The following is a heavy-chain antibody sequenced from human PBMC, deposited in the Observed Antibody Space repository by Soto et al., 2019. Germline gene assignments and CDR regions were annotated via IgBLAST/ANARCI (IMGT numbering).Heavy chain of an antibody. CDR3: VRDHHDFSSDYHYYHMDV. CDR1: GYTSSNYG. CDR2: SSTYNGNT. D-gene: IGHD3-3*01. V-gene: IGHV1-18*01. Sequence: ASVKVSCKASGYTSSNYGISWVRQAPGQGLEWMGWSSTYNGNTKYAKKFQGRVTMTTDTSTSTAYMELRSLRSDDTAVYYCVRDHHDFSSDYHYYHMDVWGKGTTVTVSS. J-gene: IGHJ6*03.